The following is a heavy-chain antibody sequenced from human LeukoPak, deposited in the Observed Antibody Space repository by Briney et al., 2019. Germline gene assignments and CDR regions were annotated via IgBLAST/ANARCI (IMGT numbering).Heavy chain of an antibody. CDR1: GFTFSSYA. CDR2: ISGSGGST. J-gene: IGHJ4*02. Sequence: GGSLRLSCAASGFTFSSYAMSWVRQAPGKGLEWVSAISGSGGSTYYADSVKGRFTISRDNSKNTLYLQMNSLRAEDTAVYYCAKVAARKGVLRYFDGHSSDGSMWGQGTLVTVSS. V-gene: IGHV3-23*01. CDR3: AKVAARKGVLRYFDGHSSDGSM. D-gene: IGHD3-9*01.